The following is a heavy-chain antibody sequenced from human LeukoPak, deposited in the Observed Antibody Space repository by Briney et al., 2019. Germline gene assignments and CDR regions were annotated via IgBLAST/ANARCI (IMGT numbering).Heavy chain of an antibody. Sequence: ASVKVSCTASGYTFTGYYMHWVRQAPGPGLEWMGWINPNSGGTNYAQKFQGRVTMTRDTSISTAYMELGRLGSDDTAVYYCARDFRKRSSTSCSFGYWGQGTLVTVSS. D-gene: IGHD2-2*01. J-gene: IGHJ4*02. CDR2: INPNSGGT. V-gene: IGHV1-2*02. CDR1: GYTFTGYY. CDR3: ARDFRKRSSTSCSFGY.